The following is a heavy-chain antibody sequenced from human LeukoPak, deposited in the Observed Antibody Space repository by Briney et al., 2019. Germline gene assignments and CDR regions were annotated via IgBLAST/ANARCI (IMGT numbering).Heavy chain of an antibody. D-gene: IGHD3-3*01. V-gene: IGHV6-1*01. CDR1: GDSVSSNSAA. Sequence: SQTLSLTCAISGDSVSSNSAAWNWIRQSPSRGLEWLGRTYYRSKWYNDYGVSVKSRITINPDTSKNQFSLQLNSVTPEDTAVYYCARLSRGGGDYYDFWSGNNWFDPWGQGTLVTVSS. CDR2: TYYRSKWYN. J-gene: IGHJ5*02. CDR3: ARLSRGGGDYYDFWSGNNWFDP.